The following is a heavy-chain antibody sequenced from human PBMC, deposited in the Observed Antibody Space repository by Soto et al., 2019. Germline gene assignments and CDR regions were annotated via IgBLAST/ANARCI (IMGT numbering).Heavy chain of an antibody. CDR1: GLTISHAW. J-gene: IGHJ6*02. V-gene: IGHV3-15*07. CDR3: TTGSVEGV. D-gene: IGHD2-15*01. CDR2: IKTNTEGGTT. Sequence: EVQLVESGGGFIYPGGSLRLSCAASGLTISHAWMNWVRQAPGKGLEWVGRIKTNTEGGTTDYAAAVKGRFTVSRDDSKNTLYLQMNSLKTEDTAVYYCTTGSVEGVWGQGTTFTVSS.